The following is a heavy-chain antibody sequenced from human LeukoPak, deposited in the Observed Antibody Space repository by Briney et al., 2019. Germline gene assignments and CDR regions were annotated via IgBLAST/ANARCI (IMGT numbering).Heavy chain of an antibody. Sequence: GESLTLSCAASGFTFSSAWMHWVRQAPGTGLVWVSRITDDATTTYADSVRGRFTISRDNAKNILYLQMNSLRAEDTAVYYCVRDRVGPDYWGQGTLVTVSS. V-gene: IGHV3-74*03. D-gene: IGHD1-26*01. J-gene: IGHJ4*02. CDR1: GFTFSSAW. CDR3: VRDRVGPDY. CDR2: ITDDATT.